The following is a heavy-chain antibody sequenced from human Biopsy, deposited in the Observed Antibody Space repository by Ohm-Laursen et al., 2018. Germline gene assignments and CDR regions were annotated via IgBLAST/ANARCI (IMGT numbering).Heavy chain of an antibody. CDR1: GFDFSDYS. CDR2: VTTTSSYI. J-gene: IGHJ3*02. V-gene: IGHV3-21*04. CDR3: TKNTQWEGSGYLDAFHI. Sequence: GSLRLSCTASGFDFSDYSMSWVRQAPGKGLEWVSSVTTTSSYIYYADSVKGRFTISRDNAKNSLYLQMNSLRPEDTALYYCTKNTQWEGSGYLDAFHIWGHGAMVTVSS. D-gene: IGHD5-12*01.